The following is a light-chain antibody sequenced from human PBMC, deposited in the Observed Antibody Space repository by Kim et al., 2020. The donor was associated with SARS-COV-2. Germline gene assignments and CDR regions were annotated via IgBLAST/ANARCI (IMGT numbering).Light chain of an antibody. Sequence: QSALTQPVSVSGSPGQSITISCTGTSRDVGGHNYVSWYQQHPGEAPKLIIYDVSDRPSGVSNRFSASKSGNTTSLTISGLQAEDEADYYCCSYTSDKTRVFGSGTKVTVL. J-gene: IGLJ1*01. V-gene: IGLV2-14*03. CDR2: DVS. CDR1: SRDVGGHNY. CDR3: CSYTSDKTRV.